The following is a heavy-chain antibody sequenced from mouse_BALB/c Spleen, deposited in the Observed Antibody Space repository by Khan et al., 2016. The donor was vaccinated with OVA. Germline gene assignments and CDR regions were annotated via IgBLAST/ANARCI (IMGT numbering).Heavy chain of an antibody. V-gene: IGHV9-4*02. CDR2: INTHSGVP. CDR3: ARGYGYGWYFDV. CDR1: GYTFTTAG. J-gene: IGHJ1*01. Sequence: QVQLQQSGPELKKPGETVSISCKASGYTFTTAGMQWVQKMPGKGLKWIGWINTHSGVPKYAEDFKGRFAFSLDTSASTAYLQITNLTTEDAATYFCARGYGYGWYFDVWGAGTTVTVSS. D-gene: IGHD2-2*01.